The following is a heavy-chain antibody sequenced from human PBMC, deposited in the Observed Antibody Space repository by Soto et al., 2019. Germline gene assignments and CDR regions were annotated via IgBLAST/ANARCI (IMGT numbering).Heavy chain of an antibody. CDR2: ISSDGNHK. D-gene: IGHD1-26*01. CDR3: ARWEQPLFDY. CDR1: GFNVSAYT. J-gene: IGHJ4*02. Sequence: QVKLVESGGGVVLPGRSLRLSCAASGFNVSAYTMHWVRQAPGKGLEWVAVISSDGNHKYYTDSVKGRFTISRDTSTNTLYLQMNSLRAEDTAVYYCARWEQPLFDYWGQGTLVTVSS. V-gene: IGHV3-30-3*01.